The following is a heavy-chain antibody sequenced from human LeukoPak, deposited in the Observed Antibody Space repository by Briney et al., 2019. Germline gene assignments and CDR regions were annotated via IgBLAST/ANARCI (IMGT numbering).Heavy chain of an antibody. CDR2: ISWNSGSI. J-gene: IGHJ4*02. CDR1: SSGGYY. CDR3: AKDRGGDYGSGSSSYFDY. D-gene: IGHD3-10*01. V-gene: IGHV3-9*01. Sequence: SSGGYYWSWIRQHPGKGLEWVSGISWNSGSIGYADSVKGRFTISRDNAKNSLYLQMNSLRAEDTALYYCAKDRGGDYGSGSSSYFDYWGQGTLVTVSS.